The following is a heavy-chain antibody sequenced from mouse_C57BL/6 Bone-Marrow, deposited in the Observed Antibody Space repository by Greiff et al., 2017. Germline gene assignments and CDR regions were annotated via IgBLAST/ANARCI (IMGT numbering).Heavy chain of an antibody. Sequence: EVQLVESGGGLVKPGGSLKLSCAASGFTFSSYAMSWVRQTPEKRLEWVATISDGGSYTYYPDNVKGRFTISRDNDKNNLYLQMSHLKSEDTAMYYCAREEELFFDYWGQGTTLTVSS. CDR1: GFTFSSYA. CDR2: ISDGGSYT. J-gene: IGHJ2*01. D-gene: IGHD4-1*01. CDR3: AREEELFFDY. V-gene: IGHV5-4*01.